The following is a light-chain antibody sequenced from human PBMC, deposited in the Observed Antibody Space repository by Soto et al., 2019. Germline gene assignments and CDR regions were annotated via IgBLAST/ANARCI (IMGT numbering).Light chain of an antibody. CDR2: GAS. CDR1: QSVGRNY. J-gene: IGKJ4*02. V-gene: IGKV3-20*01. Sequence: IVLTQSPGTLPLSPGERATLSCRASQSVGRNYLAWYQQKPGQAPRLLIYGASTRATGIPDRFSGSGSGTDFTLTISRLEPEDFAVFYCRQYASSPLTFGGGNKVEIK. CDR3: RQYASSPLT.